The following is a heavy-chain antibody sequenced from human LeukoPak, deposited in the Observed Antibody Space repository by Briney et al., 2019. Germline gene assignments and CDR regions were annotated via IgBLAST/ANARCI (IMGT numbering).Heavy chain of an antibody. D-gene: IGHD3-22*01. CDR1: GFTLDDYA. CDR3: ANTRYDSSGYYWYFDL. V-gene: IGHV3-9*01. CDR2: TNWDSGSI. Sequence: GGSPRLSCVASGFTLDDYAMHWVRQAPGKGLEWGSGTNWDSGSIDYADSVKGRFTISRDNAKNSLYLQMNSLRPEDTAFYYCANTRYDSSGYYWYFDLWGRGSLVTVSS. J-gene: IGHJ2*01.